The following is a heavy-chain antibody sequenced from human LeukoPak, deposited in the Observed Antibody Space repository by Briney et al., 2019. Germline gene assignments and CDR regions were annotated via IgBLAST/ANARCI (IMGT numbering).Heavy chain of an antibody. V-gene: IGHV4-4*07. CDR2: IYSTGST. CDR3: AKQIASAGTAGFDF. D-gene: IGHD6-13*01. CDR1: GGSISSYY. Sequence: SETLSLTCTVSGGSISSYYWSWIRQPAGKGLEWIGRIYSTGSTNYNPSLKSRVTMSVDTSKNQFSLRLRLVTAADTAVYYCAKQIASAGTAGFDFWGQGALVTVSS. J-gene: IGHJ4*02.